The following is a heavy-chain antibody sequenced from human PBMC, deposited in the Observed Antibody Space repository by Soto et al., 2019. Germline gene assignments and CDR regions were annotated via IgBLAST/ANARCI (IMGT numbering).Heavy chain of an antibody. CDR1: GFTFNNAW. CDR2: VKSKTDGGTT. Sequence: EVQLVESGGGLVNPGGSLRLSCAASGFTFNNAWMTWVRQAPGKGLEWVGRVKSKTDGGTTDYAAPVKGRFTISRDDSKNTLYLQMNSLKTEDTAVYYCTTEWLDKLGVFDIWGQGTMVTVSS. V-gene: IGHV3-15*01. CDR3: TTEWLDKLGVFDI. D-gene: IGHD2-8*01. J-gene: IGHJ3*02.